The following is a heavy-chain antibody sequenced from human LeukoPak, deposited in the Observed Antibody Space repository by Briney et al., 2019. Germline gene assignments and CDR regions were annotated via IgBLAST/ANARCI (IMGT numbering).Heavy chain of an antibody. V-gene: IGHV3-30*18. CDR2: ISYDGSNK. D-gene: IGHD2-15*01. J-gene: IGHJ6*04. CDR3: AKDLSSGLDEVGGMDV. Sequence: PGRSLRLSCAASGFTFSSYGMHWVRQAPGKGLEWVAVISYDGSNKYYADSVKGRFTISRDNSKNTLYLQMNSLRAEDTAVYYCAKDLSSGLDEVGGMDVWGKGTTVTVST. CDR1: GFTFSSYG.